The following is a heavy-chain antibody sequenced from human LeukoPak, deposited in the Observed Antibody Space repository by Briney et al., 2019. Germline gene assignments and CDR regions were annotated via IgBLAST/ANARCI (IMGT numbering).Heavy chain of an antibody. V-gene: IGHV1-2*02. D-gene: IGHD6-6*01. J-gene: IGHJ2*01. CDR1: GYTFTGYY. CDR2: MTPNSGDT. CDR3: VRGASSIAALNPFWYFDL. Sequence: ASVKVSCKASGYTFTGYYIHWVRQAPGQGLEWMGWMTPNSGDTHYAQQFQGRVTMTRDTSISAAYMELSRLRSEDTAVFYCVRGASSIAALNPFWYFDLWGRGTLVTVSS.